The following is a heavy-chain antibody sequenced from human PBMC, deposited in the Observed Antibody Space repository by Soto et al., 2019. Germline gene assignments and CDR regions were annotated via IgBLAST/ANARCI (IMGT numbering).Heavy chain of an antibody. Sequence: QVQLVESGGGVVQPGRSLRLSCAASGFIFSSYGMHWVRQAPGKGLEWVAVISYDGSNKYYADTVKGRFTISRDNSKNTLYLQMNSLRAEDTAVYYCAKGSTAMTYFDYWGQRTLVTVSS. CDR2: ISYDGSNK. J-gene: IGHJ4*02. V-gene: IGHV3-30*18. CDR3: AKGSTAMTYFDY. D-gene: IGHD5-18*01. CDR1: GFIFSSYG.